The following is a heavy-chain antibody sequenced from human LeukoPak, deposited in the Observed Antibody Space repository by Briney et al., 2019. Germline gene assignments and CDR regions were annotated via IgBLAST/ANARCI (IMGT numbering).Heavy chain of an antibody. J-gene: IGHJ3*02. Sequence: VKPGGSLRLSCAASGFTFSDYYMRWIRQAPEKGLEWISHISITGSIIFYADSVKGRFTVSRDNAKNSLYLQMNSLRAEDTAVYYCARAVAATKGSDAFDIWGQGTMVTVSS. CDR1: GFTFSDYY. D-gene: IGHD2-15*01. V-gene: IGHV3-11*04. CDR2: ISITGSII. CDR3: ARAVAATKGSDAFDI.